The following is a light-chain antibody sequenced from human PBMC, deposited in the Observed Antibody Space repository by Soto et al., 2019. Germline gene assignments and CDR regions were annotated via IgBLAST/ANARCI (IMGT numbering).Light chain of an antibody. CDR1: QSIDSW. J-gene: IGKJ1*01. CDR3: QQYRSYWT. Sequence: DIQMTQSPSTLSASVGDRVTITCRASQSIDSWWAWYQQKPGKAPKLLIYTSSSLESGVPSRFSGSGSGTEFTLTISRLQPDDFATYYCQQYRSYWTFRHGTKVEIK. V-gene: IGKV1-5*03. CDR2: TSS.